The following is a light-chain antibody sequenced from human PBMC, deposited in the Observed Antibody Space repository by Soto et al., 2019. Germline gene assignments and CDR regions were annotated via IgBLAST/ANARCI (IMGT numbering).Light chain of an antibody. CDR3: QQYNNWPIT. V-gene: IGKV3-20*01. Sequence: DIVLTQSPCTLCLSPVERATLSWMASQSVSSSYLAWYQQKPGQAPRLLIYGASSRATGIPDRFSGSGSGTEFTLTISSLQSEDFAVYYCQQYNNWPITFGQGTRLEI. CDR1: QSVSSSY. CDR2: GAS. J-gene: IGKJ5*01.